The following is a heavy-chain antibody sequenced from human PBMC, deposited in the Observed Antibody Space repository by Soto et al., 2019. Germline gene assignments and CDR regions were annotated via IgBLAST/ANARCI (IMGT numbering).Heavy chain of an antibody. Sequence: PGVSLRLSCAASGFTFDDYTMHWVRQAPGKGLEWVSLISWDGGSTYYADSVKGRFTISRDNSKNSLYLQMNSLRTEDTALYYCAKSTGTRKGTYYYGMDFWGQGTTVTVSS. CDR3: AKSTGTRKGTYYYGMDF. J-gene: IGHJ6*02. CDR1: GFTFDDYT. CDR2: ISWDGGST. D-gene: IGHD1-1*01. V-gene: IGHV3-43*01.